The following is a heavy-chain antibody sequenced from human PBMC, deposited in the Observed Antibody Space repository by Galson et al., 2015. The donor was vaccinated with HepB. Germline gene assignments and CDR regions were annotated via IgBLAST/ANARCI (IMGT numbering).Heavy chain of an antibody. Sequence: CAISGDSVSRNTAAWNWIRQSPSRGLEWLGRTYYRSRWYNDYAVPVKSRMTINPDTSKNQFSLQLSSVTPEDTAVYYCARGASAGTTTPDWFDTWGQGTLVTVSS. CDR1: GDSVSRNTAA. D-gene: IGHD1-7*01. V-gene: IGHV6-1*01. CDR2: TYYRSRWYN. CDR3: ARGASAGTTTPDWFDT. J-gene: IGHJ5*02.